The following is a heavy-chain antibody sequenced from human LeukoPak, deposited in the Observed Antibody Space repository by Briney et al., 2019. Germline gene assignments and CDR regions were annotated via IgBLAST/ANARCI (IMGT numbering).Heavy chain of an antibody. D-gene: IGHD3-9*01. Sequence: GRSLRLSCAASGFTFSSYGMHWVRQAPGKGLEWVAVISYDGSNKYYADSVKGRFTISRDNSKNTLYLQMNYVRAEDTAVYYCARDMAYHDMLTGYEVSRFFDYWGQGTLVTVSS. CDR1: GFTFSSYG. CDR2: ISYDGSNK. CDR3: ARDMAYHDMLTGYEVSRFFDY. J-gene: IGHJ4*02. V-gene: IGHV3-30*03.